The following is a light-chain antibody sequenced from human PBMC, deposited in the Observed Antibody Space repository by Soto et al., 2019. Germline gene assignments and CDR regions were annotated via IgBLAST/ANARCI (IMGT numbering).Light chain of an antibody. CDR1: SNDVGGYNY. CDR2: EVS. J-gene: IGLJ2*01. CDR3: SSYGGANTVV. Sequence: QSALTQPPSASGSPGQSVTISCTGTSNDVGGYNYVSWYQQHPGKAPKLMIHEVSKRPSGVPDRFSGSKSGNTASLTVSGLLTEDDADYYCSSYGGANTVVFGGGTKVTVL. V-gene: IGLV2-8*01.